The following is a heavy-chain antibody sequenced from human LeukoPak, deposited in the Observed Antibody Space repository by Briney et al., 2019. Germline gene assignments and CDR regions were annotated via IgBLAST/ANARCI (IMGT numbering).Heavy chain of an antibody. D-gene: IGHD5-24*01. CDR3: TRVGYIDEGIDY. CDR1: GFPSSSYW. J-gene: IGHJ4*02. Sequence: GGSLRLSCVASGFPSSSYWMTWVRQAPGKGLEWVANIKQDGSKKSYVDSVKGRFTISRDNAKNSLYLQMNSLRAEDTAIYYCTRVGYIDEGIDYWGQGTLVTVSS. CDR2: IKQDGSKK. V-gene: IGHV3-7*04.